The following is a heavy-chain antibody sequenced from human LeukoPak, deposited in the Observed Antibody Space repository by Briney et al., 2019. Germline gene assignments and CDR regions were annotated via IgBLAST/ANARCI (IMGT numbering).Heavy chain of an antibody. CDR2: ISSSSSYI. D-gene: IGHD3-10*01. CDR3: ASIGSSRDAFDI. Sequence: PGGSLRLSCAASGFTFSSYSMNWVRQAPGKGLEWVSSISSSSSYIYYADSVKGRFTISRDNAKNSLYLQMKSLRAEDTAVYDCASIGSSRDAFDIWGQGTMVTVSS. CDR1: GFTFSSYS. V-gene: IGHV3-21*01. J-gene: IGHJ3*02.